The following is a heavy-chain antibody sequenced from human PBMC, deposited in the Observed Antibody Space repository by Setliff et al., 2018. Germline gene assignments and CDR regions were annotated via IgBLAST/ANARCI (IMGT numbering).Heavy chain of an antibody. Sequence: GESLKLSCAASGFILRNYGVHWVRQAPGKGLEWVAVFWADGNRRFYADSVKGRFTVSRDLSMNTVFLQMDSLRAEDTAVYYCGRDDDSTSHYSILNFWGQGTMVTISS. CDR2: FWADGNRR. CDR3: GRDDDSTSHYSILNF. CDR1: GFILRNYG. D-gene: IGHD3-22*01. V-gene: IGHV3-33*08. J-gene: IGHJ3*01.